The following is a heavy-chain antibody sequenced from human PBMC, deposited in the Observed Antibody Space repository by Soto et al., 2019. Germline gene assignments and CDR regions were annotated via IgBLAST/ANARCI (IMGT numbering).Heavy chain of an antibody. J-gene: IGHJ4*02. CDR1: GFTFSSYG. CDR3: ARDYYDSSGYSSPAAY. D-gene: IGHD3-22*01. CDR2: INSDGSST. V-gene: IGHV3-74*01. Sequence: PGGSLRLSCAASGFTFSSYGMHWVRQAPGKGLVWVSRINSDGSSTSYADSVKGRFTISRDNAKNTLYLQMNSLRAEDTAVYYCARDYYDSSGYSSPAAYWGQGTLVTVSS.